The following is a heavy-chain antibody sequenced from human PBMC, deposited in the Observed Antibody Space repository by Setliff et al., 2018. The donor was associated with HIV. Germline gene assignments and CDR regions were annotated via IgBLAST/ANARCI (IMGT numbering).Heavy chain of an antibody. CDR2: VSWNSVKI. D-gene: IGHD6-19*01. Sequence: GGSLRLSCVASGFNIEEYAMAWVRQAPGKGLEWVSSVSWNSVKIDYADSVKDRFTISRDNAKNSVFLQMNILTAEDTAIYYCARDSGLGWFDPWGQGTLVTVSS. J-gene: IGHJ5*02. CDR1: GFNIEEYA. CDR3: ARDSGLGWFDP. V-gene: IGHV3-9*01.